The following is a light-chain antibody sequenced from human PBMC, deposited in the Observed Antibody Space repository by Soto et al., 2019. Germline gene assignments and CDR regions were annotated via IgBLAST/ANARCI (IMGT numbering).Light chain of an antibody. CDR3: CSYAGNSEV. J-gene: IGLJ1*01. CDR1: TGDIGGYKL. CDR2: EVT. Sequence: QSALTQPASLSGAPGQSITIPCTGTTGDIGGYKLFSWYQQHPGKAPKLMIYEVTERPSGVSNRFSGSKSGNTASLTISGLQPDDEADYYCCSYAGNSEVFGTGTKVTVL. V-gene: IGLV2-23*02.